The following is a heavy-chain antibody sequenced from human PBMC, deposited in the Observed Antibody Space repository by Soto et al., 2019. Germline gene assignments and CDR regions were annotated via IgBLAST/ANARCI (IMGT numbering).Heavy chain of an antibody. J-gene: IGHJ4*02. V-gene: IGHV3-30*18. D-gene: IGHD6-19*01. Sequence: GGSLRLSCAASGFTFSSYGMDWVRQAPGKGLEWVAVISYDGSNKYYADSVKGRFTISRDNSKNTLYLQMNSLRAEDTAVYYCAKVGSSGWYILDYWGQGTLVTVSS. CDR3: AKVGSSGWYILDY. CDR2: ISYDGSNK. CDR1: GFTFSSYG.